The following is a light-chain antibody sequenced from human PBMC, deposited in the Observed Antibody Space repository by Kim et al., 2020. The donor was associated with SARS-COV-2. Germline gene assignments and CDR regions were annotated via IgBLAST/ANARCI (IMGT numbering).Light chain of an antibody. V-gene: IGLV2-14*03. CDR2: DVS. J-gene: IGLJ1*01. Sequence: SITISCTGTSSDVGGYNYVSWYQQHPGKAPKLMIYDVSNRPSGVSNRFSGSKSGNTASLTISGLQAEDEADYYCSSYTSSSTPWVFGTGTKVTVL. CDR3: SSYTSSSTPWV. CDR1: SSDVGGYNY.